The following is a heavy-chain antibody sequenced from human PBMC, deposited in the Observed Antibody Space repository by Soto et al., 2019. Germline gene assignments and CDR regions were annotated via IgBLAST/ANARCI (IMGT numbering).Heavy chain of an antibody. J-gene: IGHJ4*02. CDR2: INPNSGGT. CDR1: GYTFTGYY. CDR3: ARGPVVVVPAAPSGASGDYCDY. Sequence: ASVKVSCKASGYTFTGYYMHWVRQAPGQGLEWMGWINPNSGGTNYAQKFQGWVTMTRDTSISTAYMELSRLRSDDTAVYYCARGPVVVVPAAPSGASGDYCDYWGQGTLVTVSS. V-gene: IGHV1-2*04. D-gene: IGHD2-2*01.